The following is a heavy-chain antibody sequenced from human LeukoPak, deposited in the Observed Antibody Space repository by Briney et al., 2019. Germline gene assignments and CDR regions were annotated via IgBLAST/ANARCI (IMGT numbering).Heavy chain of an antibody. CDR1: GYTLTELS. CDR3: ASTDAITFPTVDY. D-gene: IGHD1-20*01. Sequence: VASVKVSCKVSGYTLTELSMHWVRQAPGQGLEWMGWINPNSGGTNYAQKFQGRVTMTRDTSISTAYMELSRLRSDDTAVYYCASTDAITFPTVDYWGQGTLATVSS. J-gene: IGHJ4*02. CDR2: INPNSGGT. V-gene: IGHV1-2*02.